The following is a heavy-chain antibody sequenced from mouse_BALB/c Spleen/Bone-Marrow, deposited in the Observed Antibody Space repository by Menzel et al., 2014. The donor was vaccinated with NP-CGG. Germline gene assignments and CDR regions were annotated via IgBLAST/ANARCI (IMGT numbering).Heavy chain of an antibody. J-gene: IGHJ3*01. CDR2: IDPANGNT. D-gene: IGHD1-1*01. CDR3: ASYCYGSSLFAY. V-gene: IGHV14-3*02. CDR1: GFNIKDTY. Sequence: VQLQQSGAEPVKPGASVQLSCTASGFNIKDTYMHWVKQRPEQGLEWIGRIDPANGNTKYDPKFQGKATITADTSSNTAYLQLSSLTSEDTAVYYCASYCYGSSLFAYWGQGTLVTVSA.